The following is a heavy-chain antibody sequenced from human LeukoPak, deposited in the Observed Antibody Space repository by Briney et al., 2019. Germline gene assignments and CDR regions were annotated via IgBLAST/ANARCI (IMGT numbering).Heavy chain of an antibody. J-gene: IGHJ6*03. CDR3: ARRVGWPTTTYYYMDV. Sequence: SETLSLTCSVSGGSINDFYWSWIRQSPGEGLEYIGYIYHSGSTNYSPSLKSRVTISLDTSSNNFFLKMTSVSASDTAVYYCARRVGWPTTTYYYMDVWGKGTTVTIS. V-gene: IGHV4-59*01. CDR2: IYHSGST. CDR1: GGSINDFY. D-gene: IGHD6-19*01.